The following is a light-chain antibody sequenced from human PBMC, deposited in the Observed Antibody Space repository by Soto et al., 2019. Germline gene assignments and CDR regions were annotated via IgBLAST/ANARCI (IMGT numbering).Light chain of an antibody. CDR2: DAS. Sequence: DIQMTQSPSSLSASVGERVSITCRASQNVGVYLNWYQQKPGKAPKLLIYDASTLQTGVPSRFSGSGSGTDFTLTISYLQSEDFGTYYCQQFYNYPRTFGQGTKVDIK. V-gene: IGKV1-39*01. J-gene: IGKJ1*01. CDR3: QQFYNYPRT. CDR1: QNVGVY.